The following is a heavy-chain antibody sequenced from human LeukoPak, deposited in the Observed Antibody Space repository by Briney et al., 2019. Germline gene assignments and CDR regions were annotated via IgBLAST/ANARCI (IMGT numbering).Heavy chain of an antibody. V-gene: IGHV4-39*01. D-gene: IGHD3-22*01. Sequence: SETLSLTCTVSGGSVSSNNDYWGWIRQPPGRGLEWIGSIYYSGSAWYNPSLKSRVTISVDTSRNQLSLRLDSVTAADTAVYYCARGPKLDSSGYRALWGQGTLVTVSS. CDR3: ARGPKLDSSGYRAL. J-gene: IGHJ4*02. CDR2: IYYSGSA. CDR1: GGSVSSNNDY.